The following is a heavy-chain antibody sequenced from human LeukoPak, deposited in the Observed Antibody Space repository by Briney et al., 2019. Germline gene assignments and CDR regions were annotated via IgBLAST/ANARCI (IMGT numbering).Heavy chain of an antibody. J-gene: IGHJ5*02. D-gene: IGHD4-17*01. Sequence: ASVKVSCKASGYSFTNYGISWVRQAPGQGLEWMGWISAYNGYTHFAQKFQGRVTMTTDTSTSTAYMELRSLRSDDTAVYYCARGPKHDYGDYVEWFDPWGQGTLVTVSS. CDR3: ARGPKHDYGDYVEWFDP. CDR1: GYSFTNYG. V-gene: IGHV1-18*01. CDR2: ISAYNGYT.